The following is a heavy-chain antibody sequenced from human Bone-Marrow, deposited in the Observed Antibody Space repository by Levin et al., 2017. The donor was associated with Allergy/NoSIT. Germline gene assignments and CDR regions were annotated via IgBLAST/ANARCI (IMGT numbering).Heavy chain of an antibody. Sequence: PGGSLRLSCAASGFTFSSYSMNWVRQAPGKGLEWVSSISSSSSYIYYADSVKGRFTISRDNAKNSLYLQMNSLRAEDTAVYYCARVRVVFGGMDVWGQGTTVTVSS. V-gene: IGHV3-21*01. CDR1: GFTFSSYS. CDR2: ISSSSSYI. D-gene: IGHD3-10*02. CDR3: ARVRVVFGGMDV. J-gene: IGHJ6*02.